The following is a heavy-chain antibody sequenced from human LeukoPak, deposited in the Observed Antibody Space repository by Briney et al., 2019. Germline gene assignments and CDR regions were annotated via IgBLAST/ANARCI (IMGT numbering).Heavy chain of an antibody. CDR1: GFTFSSYS. J-gene: IGHJ4*02. D-gene: IGHD6-6*01. Sequence: GGSLRLSCAASGFTFSSYSMNWVRQAPGKGLGWVSYISSSSSTIYYADSVKGRFTISRDNAKNSLYLQMNSLRAEDTAVYYCAREKYSSSSGGDYWGQGTLVTVSS. CDR2: ISSSSSTI. V-gene: IGHV3-48*04. CDR3: AREKYSSSSGGDY.